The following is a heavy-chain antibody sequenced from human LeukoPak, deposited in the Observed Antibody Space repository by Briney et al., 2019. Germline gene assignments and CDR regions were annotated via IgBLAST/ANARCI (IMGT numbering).Heavy chain of an antibody. J-gene: IGHJ4*02. D-gene: IGHD3-9*01. Sequence: GGSLRLSCAASGFTFSSYSMNWVRQAPGKGLKWVSGISESGAITHYADSVKGRFTISRDNSKTTVFLQMNSLRAEDTAVYYCAVSVRFERVWHYFNNWGQGTQVTVSS. V-gene: IGHV3-23*01. CDR2: ISESGAIT. CDR3: AVSVRFERVWHYFNN. CDR1: GFTFSSYS.